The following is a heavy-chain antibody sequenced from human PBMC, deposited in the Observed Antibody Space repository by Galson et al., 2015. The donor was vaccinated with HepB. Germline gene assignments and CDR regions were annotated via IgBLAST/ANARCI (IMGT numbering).Heavy chain of an antibody. Sequence: SLRLSCAASGFTFSSYSMNWVRQAPGKGLEWVSSISSSSSYVYYADSVKGRFTISRDNAKNSLYLQMNSLRAEDTAVYYCARVSSGGSYDYWGQGTLVTVSS. D-gene: IGHD2-15*01. CDR1: GFTFSSYS. V-gene: IGHV3-21*01. J-gene: IGHJ4*02. CDR3: ARVSSGGSYDY. CDR2: ISSSSSYV.